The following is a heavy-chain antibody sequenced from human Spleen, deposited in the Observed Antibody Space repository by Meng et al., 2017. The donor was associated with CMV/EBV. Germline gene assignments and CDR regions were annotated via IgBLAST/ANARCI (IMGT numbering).Heavy chain of an antibody. J-gene: IGHJ6*02. CDR3: ARGWRGIAARPYYYGMDV. D-gene: IGHD6-6*01. CDR1: GYTFTFYH. CDR2: INPTGGST. Sequence: ASVKVSCKASGYTFTFYHIHWVRQAPGQGLEWMGIINPTGGSTTYAQKFQGRVTMTRDTSTSTVYMELSSLRSEDTAVYYCARGWRGIAARPYYYGMDVWGQGTTVTVSS. V-gene: IGHV1-46*01.